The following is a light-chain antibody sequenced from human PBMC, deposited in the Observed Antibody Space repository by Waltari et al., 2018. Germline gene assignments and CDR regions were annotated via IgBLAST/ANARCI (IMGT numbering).Light chain of an antibody. Sequence: QSALTQPASLYGSPGQWITTPCPGTSPDIGFYTFVSWYQQHPGKAPKVIIYHVTNRPSGVSNRFSGSRSGNTASLTISGLQAEDEADYYCAAETSRSTLYVFGTGTKVTVL. CDR1: SPDIGFYTF. CDR3: AAETSRSTLYV. CDR2: HVT. J-gene: IGLJ1*01. V-gene: IGLV2-14*03.